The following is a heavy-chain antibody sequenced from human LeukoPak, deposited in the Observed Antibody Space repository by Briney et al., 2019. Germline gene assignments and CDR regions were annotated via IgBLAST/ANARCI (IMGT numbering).Heavy chain of an antibody. V-gene: IGHV3-23*01. D-gene: IGHD3-10*01. CDR1: GFTFSSFA. J-gene: IGHJ4*02. Sequence: GGSLRLSCAASGFTFSSFAMSWVRQAPGKGLEWVSAASGSGGSTYYADSVKGRFTISRDNSKNTVYLQMHSLRADDTAIYYCAKTGPYYFDLWGQGTLVTVPS. CDR3: AKTGPYYFDL. CDR2: ASGSGGST.